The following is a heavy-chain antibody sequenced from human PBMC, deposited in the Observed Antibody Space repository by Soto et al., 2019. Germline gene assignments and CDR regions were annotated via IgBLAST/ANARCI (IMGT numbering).Heavy chain of an antibody. Sequence: QVQLQESGPGLVKPSETLSLTCTVSGYSISSLYWSWIRQPPGKGLEWIGYIYYSGSINYNPSLKSRVTISVDPSKNQFSLRLSSVPAADTAVYYWAKSLWDTSVWKTDYWGQGTLVTVSS. CDR3: AKSLWDTSVWKTDY. CDR2: IYYSGSI. D-gene: IGHD6-19*01. CDR1: GYSISSLY. J-gene: IGHJ4*02. V-gene: IGHV4-59*01.